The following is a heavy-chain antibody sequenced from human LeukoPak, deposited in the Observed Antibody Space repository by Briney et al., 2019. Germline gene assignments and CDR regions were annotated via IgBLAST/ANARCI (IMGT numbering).Heavy chain of an antibody. Sequence: NPNSGGTNYAQKFQGRVTMTRDTSISTAYMELSRLRSDDTAVYYCAREGLPGSSGYHPTDYWGQGTLVTVSS. CDR3: AREGLPGSSGYHPTDY. CDR2: NPNSGGT. D-gene: IGHD3-22*01. J-gene: IGHJ4*02. V-gene: IGHV1-2*02.